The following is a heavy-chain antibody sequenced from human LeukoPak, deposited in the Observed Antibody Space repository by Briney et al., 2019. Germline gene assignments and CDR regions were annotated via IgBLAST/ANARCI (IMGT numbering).Heavy chain of an antibody. CDR3: AKPRPGALYYYYYYMDV. J-gene: IGHJ6*03. Sequence: GRSLRLSCAASGFTFSSYGMHWVRQAPGKGLEWVAVIWYDGSNKYYADSVKGRFTISRDNSKNTLYLQMNSLRAEDTAVYYCAKPRPGALYYYYYYMDVWGKGTTVTVSS. V-gene: IGHV3-33*06. CDR1: GFTFSSYG. CDR2: IWYDGSNK. D-gene: IGHD1-14*01.